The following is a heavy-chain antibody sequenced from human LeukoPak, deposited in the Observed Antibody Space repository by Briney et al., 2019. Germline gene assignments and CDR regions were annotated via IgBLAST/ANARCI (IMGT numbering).Heavy chain of an antibody. CDR3: ARVPTNTIAPAYYYYGMDV. Sequence: GGSLRLSCAASGFTFDDYAMHWVRQAPGKGLEWVSGISWNSGSIGYADSVKGRFTISRDNAKNSLYLQMNSLRAEDTAVYYCARVPTNTIAPAYYYYGMDVWGQGTTVTVSS. D-gene: IGHD3-3*01. CDR1: GFTFDDYA. CDR2: ISWNSGSI. V-gene: IGHV3-9*01. J-gene: IGHJ6*02.